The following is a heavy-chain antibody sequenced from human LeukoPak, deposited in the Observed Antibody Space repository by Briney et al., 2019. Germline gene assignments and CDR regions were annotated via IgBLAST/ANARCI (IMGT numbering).Heavy chain of an antibody. CDR1: GFTFSNSA. J-gene: IGHJ4*01. V-gene: IGHV3-23*01. D-gene: IGHD6-19*01. CDR3: AKGIYSSGWSYFDY. CDR2: LSGSGITT. Sequence: GGPLRLSCAASGFTFSNSAMSWVRQAPGKGLEWVSTLSGSGITTYYADSVKGRFTISRDNSKSTLYLQMNSLRAEDTAVYYCAKGIYSSGWSYFDYWGHGTLVTVSS.